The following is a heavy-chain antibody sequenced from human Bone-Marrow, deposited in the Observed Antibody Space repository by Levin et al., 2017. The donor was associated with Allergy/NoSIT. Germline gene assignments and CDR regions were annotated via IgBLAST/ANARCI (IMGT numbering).Heavy chain of an antibody. Sequence: ASVKVSCKASGYTFTGKHLHWVRQAPGQGLEWLGRINPNSGDTNYAQKFQGRVTMTRDTSISTAYMELSRLNSDDTAIYFCARMFGIDAFDIWGQGTVVTVSS. CDR3: ARMFGIDAFDI. CDR1: GYTFTGKH. J-gene: IGHJ3*02. V-gene: IGHV1-2*06. D-gene: IGHD3-16*01. CDR2: INPNSGDT.